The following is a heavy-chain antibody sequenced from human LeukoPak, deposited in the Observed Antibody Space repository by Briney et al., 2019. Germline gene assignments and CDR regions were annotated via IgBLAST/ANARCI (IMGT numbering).Heavy chain of an antibody. CDR1: EYTFTGYY. D-gene: IGHD1-26*01. Sequence: GASVKVSCKASEYTFTGYYLHWVRQAPGQGLEWMGWINPHSGDTDYAQKFQGRVTMTRDTSISTAYMELSRLRSDDTAVYYCARYRRTNSGSFHYFDYWGQGTLVTVSS. J-gene: IGHJ4*02. CDR2: INPHSGDT. V-gene: IGHV1-2*02. CDR3: ARYRRTNSGSFHYFDY.